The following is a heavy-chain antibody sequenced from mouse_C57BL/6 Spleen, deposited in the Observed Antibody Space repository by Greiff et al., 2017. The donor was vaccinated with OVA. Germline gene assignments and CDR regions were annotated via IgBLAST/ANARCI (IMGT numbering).Heavy chain of an antibody. CDR3: AAYARY. V-gene: IGHV1-59*01. CDR2: IDPSDSYT. J-gene: IGHJ2*01. Sequence: VQLQESGAELVRPGTSVKLSCKASGYTFTSYWVHWVKQRPGQGLEWIGVIDPSDSYTNYNQKFKGKATLTVDTSSSTAYMQLSSLTSEDSAVYYCAAYARYWGQGTTLTVSS. CDR1: GYTFTSYW. D-gene: IGHD1-1*01.